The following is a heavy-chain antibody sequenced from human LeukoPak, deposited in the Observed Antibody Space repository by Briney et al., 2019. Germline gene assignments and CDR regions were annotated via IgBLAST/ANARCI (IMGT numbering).Heavy chain of an antibody. CDR3: ARGTYCSSTSCYTAYYFDY. Sequence: PSETLSLTCADYGGSFSGYYWSWIRQPPGKGLEWIGEINHSGSTNYNPSLKSRVTISVDTSKNQFSLKLSSVTAADTAVYYCARGTYCSSTSCYTAYYFDYWGQGTLVTVSS. D-gene: IGHD2-2*02. V-gene: IGHV4-34*01. J-gene: IGHJ4*02. CDR1: GGSFSGYY. CDR2: INHSGST.